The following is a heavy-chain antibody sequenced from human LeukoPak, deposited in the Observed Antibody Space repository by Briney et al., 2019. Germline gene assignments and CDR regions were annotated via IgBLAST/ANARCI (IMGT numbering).Heavy chain of an antibody. CDR3: ARLVVVAATPPDYYYYMDV. CDR2: IYYSGST. D-gene: IGHD2-15*01. J-gene: IGHJ6*03. Sequence: SETLSLTCTVSGGSISSSSYYWGWIRQPPGKGLEWIGSIYYSGSTYYNPSLKSRVTISVDTSKNQFSLKLSSVTAADTAVYYCARLVVVAATPPDYYYYMDVWGKGTTVTVSS. V-gene: IGHV4-39*01. CDR1: GGSISSSSYY.